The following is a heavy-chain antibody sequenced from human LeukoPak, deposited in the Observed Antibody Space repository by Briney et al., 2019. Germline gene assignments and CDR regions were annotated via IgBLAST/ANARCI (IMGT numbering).Heavy chain of an antibody. D-gene: IGHD3-22*01. CDR2: ISPSGGIT. CDR3: AKDHYYDSSGCVDY. V-gene: IGHV3-23*01. CDR1: GFTFNSHA. J-gene: IGHJ4*02. Sequence: GGSLRLSCAASGFTFNSHAMNWVRQAPGKGLEWVSVISPSGGITYYAESVKGRFTVSRDNSKNTLYLQMNSLRAEDTAVYYCAKDHYYDSSGCVDYWGQGTLVTVSS.